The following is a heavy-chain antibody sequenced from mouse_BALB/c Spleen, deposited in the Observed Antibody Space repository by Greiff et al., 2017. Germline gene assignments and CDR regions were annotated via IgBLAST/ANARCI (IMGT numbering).Heavy chain of an antibody. Sequence: EVMLVESGGGLVQPGGSLKLSCAASGFTFSSYTMSWVRQTPEKRLEWVAYISNGGGSTYYPDTVKGRFTISRDNAKNTLYLQMSSLKSEDTAMYYCARLQSTMSTDWYFDVWGAGTTVTVSS. CDR2: ISNGGGST. V-gene: IGHV5-12-2*01. CDR1: GFTFSSYT. CDR3: ARLQSTMSTDWYFDV. J-gene: IGHJ1*01. D-gene: IGHD2-4*01.